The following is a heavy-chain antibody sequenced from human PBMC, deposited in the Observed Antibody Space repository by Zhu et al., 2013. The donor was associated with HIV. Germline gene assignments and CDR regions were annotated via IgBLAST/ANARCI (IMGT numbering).Heavy chain of an antibody. CDR3: ARVGRGSSTYFYDMDL. CDR2: INLNSGDT. V-gene: IGHV1-2*02. CDR1: GYIFTGYY. D-gene: IGHD6-6*01. J-gene: IGHJ6*02. Sequence: QWQLVQSGAEVKKPGASVKVSCKASGYIFTGYYMHWVRQAPGQGLEWMGWINLNSGDTNYAQKFQGRVTMSRDTSISTAYMELYRLRSDDTAVYYCARVGRGSSTYFYDMDLWGQGTTVTAS.